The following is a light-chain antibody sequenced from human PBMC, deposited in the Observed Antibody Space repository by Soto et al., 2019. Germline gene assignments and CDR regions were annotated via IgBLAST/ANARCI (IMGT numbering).Light chain of an antibody. CDR2: DAS. CDR3: QQSYSAFT. Sequence: DIQMTQSPSSLSASVGDRVSITCRASQSIGTYLSWYQQKSGKAPKLLIYDASTLESGVPSRFSGSGSGAAFTLTIDSLDPDDFASYYCQQSYSAFTFGPGTKVDIK. CDR1: QSIGTY. V-gene: IGKV1-39*01. J-gene: IGKJ3*01.